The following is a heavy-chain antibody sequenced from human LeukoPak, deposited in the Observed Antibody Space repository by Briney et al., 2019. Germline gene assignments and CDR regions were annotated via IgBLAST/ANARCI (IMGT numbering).Heavy chain of an antibody. CDR3: ARSVDTSMAGDY. CDR1: GASISNYF. V-gene: IGHV4-59*01. D-gene: IGHD5-18*01. Sequence: PWETLSLTCTVSGASISNYFWNWIRQPPGKGLEWIGSISYTGSTNYNPSLKSRLTIFVNTSKNHFSLNLSSVTAADTAVYYCARSVDTSMAGDYWGQGTLLTVSS. J-gene: IGHJ4*02. CDR2: ISYTGST.